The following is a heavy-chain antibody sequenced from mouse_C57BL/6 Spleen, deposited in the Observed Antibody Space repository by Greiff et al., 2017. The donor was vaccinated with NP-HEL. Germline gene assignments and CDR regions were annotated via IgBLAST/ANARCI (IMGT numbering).Heavy chain of an antibody. CDR3: ARSRDGYYFFDY. V-gene: IGHV5-17*01. CDR1: GFTFSDYG. CDR2: ISSGSSTI. D-gene: IGHD2-3*01. J-gene: IGHJ2*01. Sequence: EVQLQESGGGLVKPGGSLKLSCAASGFTFSDYGMHWVRQAPEKGLEWVAYISSGSSTIYYADTVKGRFTISRDNAKNTLFLQMTSLRSEDTAMYYCARSRDGYYFFDYWGQGTTLTVSS.